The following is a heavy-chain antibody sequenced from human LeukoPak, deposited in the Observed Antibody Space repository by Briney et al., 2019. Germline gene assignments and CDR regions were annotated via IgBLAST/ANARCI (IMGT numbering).Heavy chain of an antibody. CDR2: ISYDGTIK. Sequence: HPGGSLRLSCEASGFTFGGYSMNWVRQAPGKGLEWVAVISYDGTIKHYTDSVQGRFSISRDNSKNTLDLQMNSLRVEDTALYYCATSRLGQCSGTSCHRVFDHWGQGTLVTVSS. CDR3: ATSRLGQCSGTSCHRVFDH. V-gene: IGHV3-30*03. J-gene: IGHJ4*02. CDR1: GFTFGGYS. D-gene: IGHD2-2*03.